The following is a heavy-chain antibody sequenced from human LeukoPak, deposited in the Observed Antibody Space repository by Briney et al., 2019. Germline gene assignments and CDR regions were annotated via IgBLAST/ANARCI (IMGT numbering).Heavy chain of an antibody. J-gene: IGHJ4*02. CDR1: GITFSSYG. CDR3: AKGAYYGD. CDR2: ISGNGGET. D-gene: IGHD3-3*01. V-gene: IGHV3-23*01. Sequence: GGSLRLSCAASGITFSSYGMSWVRQAPGKGLEWVSTISGNGGETYHADSVKGRFTISRDNSKNTLYLQMNSLRAEDTAVYYCAKGAYYGDWGQGTLVTVSS.